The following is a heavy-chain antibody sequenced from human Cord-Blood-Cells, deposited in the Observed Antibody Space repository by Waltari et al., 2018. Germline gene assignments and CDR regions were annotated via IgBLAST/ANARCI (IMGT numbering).Heavy chain of an antibody. CDR1: TYA. Sequence: TYAISWVRQAPGQGLAGRGGIIPIFGTATYAQKFQGRVTITADESTSTAYMELSSLRSEDTAVYYCAREDVPIDIVVVPAAMHWFDPWGQGTLVTVSS. CDR2: IIPIFGTA. CDR3: AREDVPIDIVVVPAAMHWFDP. V-gene: IGHV1-69*01. D-gene: IGHD2-2*01. J-gene: IGHJ5*02.